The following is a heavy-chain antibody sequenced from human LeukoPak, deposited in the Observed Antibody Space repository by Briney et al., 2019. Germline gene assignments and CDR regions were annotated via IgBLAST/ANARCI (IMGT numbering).Heavy chain of an antibody. V-gene: IGHV3-33*01. D-gene: IGHD5/OR15-5a*01. Sequence: PGGSLRLSCAASGFTFSTYGMHWVRQAPGKGLEWVAVIWSDGSNKYYADSVKGRFTISRDSSKNTLYLQMNSLRAEDTAVYYCARRRYSVYDFDYWGQGTLVTVSS. CDR3: ARRRYSVYDFDY. J-gene: IGHJ4*02. CDR1: GFTFSTYG. CDR2: IWSDGSNK.